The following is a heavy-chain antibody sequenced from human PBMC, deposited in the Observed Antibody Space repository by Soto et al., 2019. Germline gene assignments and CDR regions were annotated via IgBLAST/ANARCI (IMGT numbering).Heavy chain of an antibody. CDR1: GFTFSSYW. J-gene: IGHJ5*02. CDR2: INSDGSST. D-gene: IGHD6-25*01. V-gene: IGHV3-74*01. CDR3: ARSYIAATNWFDP. Sequence: PGGSLRLSCAASGFTFSSYWMHWVRQAPGKGLVWVSRINSDGSSTSYADSVKGRLTISRDNAKNTLYLQMNSLRAEDTAVYYCARSYIAATNWFDPWGQGTLVTVSS.